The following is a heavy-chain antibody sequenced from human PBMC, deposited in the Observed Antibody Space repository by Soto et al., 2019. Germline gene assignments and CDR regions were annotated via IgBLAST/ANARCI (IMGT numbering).Heavy chain of an antibody. V-gene: IGHV5-51*01. D-gene: IGHD2-15*01. CDR3: VRSGTSSGRFSDY. J-gene: IGHJ4*02. CDR1: GYSFARYW. Sequence: GESLKISFKGSGYSFARYWITWVRQMPGEGLEWMGVIYPSDSDIRYSPSFQGKVTISADKSITTAYLQWSSLKAADTAMYYCVRSGTSSGRFSDYWGQGTLVTVSS. CDR2: IYPSDSDI.